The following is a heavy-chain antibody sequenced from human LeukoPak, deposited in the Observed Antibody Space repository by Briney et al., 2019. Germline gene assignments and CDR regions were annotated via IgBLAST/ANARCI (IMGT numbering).Heavy chain of an antibody. CDR2: IYYTGGT. CDR3: ARVGDSGSSFDY. CDR1: GGSINNFD. D-gene: IGHD3-10*01. V-gene: IGHV4-59*01. Sequence: SETLSLTCTVSGGSINNFDWYWVRQPPGEGLEWIGYIYYTGGTNYNPSLKSRVTISVDTSNNLFSLRLTYVTAADTAVYYCARVGDSGSSFDYWGQGIQVTVSS. J-gene: IGHJ4*02.